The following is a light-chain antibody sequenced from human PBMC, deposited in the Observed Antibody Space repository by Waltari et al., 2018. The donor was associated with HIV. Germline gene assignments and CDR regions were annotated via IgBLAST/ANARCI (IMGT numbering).Light chain of an antibody. Sequence: SFELTQPPSVSVSPGQTASITCPGDNLGGNYASWYQQKPGQSPVLVISQDSKRPSGIPERFSGSSSGNTVTLTIGETQALDEADYYCQAWDSFTGVFGGGTRLTVL. J-gene: IGLJ3*02. CDR3: QAWDSFTGV. V-gene: IGLV3-1*01. CDR1: NLGGNY. CDR2: QDS.